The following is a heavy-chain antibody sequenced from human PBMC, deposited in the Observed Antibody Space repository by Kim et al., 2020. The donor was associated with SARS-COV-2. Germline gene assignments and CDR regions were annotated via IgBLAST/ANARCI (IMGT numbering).Heavy chain of an antibody. V-gene: IGHV4-4*02. CDR3: ARNDYGEKWYFDL. CDR2: IYHSGST. CDR1: GGSISSSNW. Sequence: SETLSLTCAVSGGSISSSNWWSWVRQPPGKGLEWIGEIYHSGSTNYNPSLKSRVTISVDKSKNQFSLKLSSVTAADTAVHYCARNDYGEKWYFDLWGRGTPVTVSS. J-gene: IGHJ2*01. D-gene: IGHD4-17*01.